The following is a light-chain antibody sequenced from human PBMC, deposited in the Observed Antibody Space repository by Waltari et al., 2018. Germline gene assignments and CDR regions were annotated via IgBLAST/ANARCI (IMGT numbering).Light chain of an antibody. J-gene: IGLJ2*01. Sequence: SYVLTQAPSVSVAPGQTATITCGGDNIGSQRVHWYQQKSGQAPSLVGHEDYDGASGIPERFAGSHSGSMATLTISGVEAGDEADYYCQVWDSGSDQVVFGGGTKLTVL. CDR3: QVWDSGSDQVV. V-gene: IGLV3-21*02. CDR1: NIGSQR. CDR2: EDY.